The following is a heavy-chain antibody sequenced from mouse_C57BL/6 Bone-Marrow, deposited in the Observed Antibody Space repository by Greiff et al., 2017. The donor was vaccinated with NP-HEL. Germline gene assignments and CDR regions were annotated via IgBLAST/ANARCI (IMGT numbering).Heavy chain of an antibody. CDR2: IYPGDGDT. CDR1: GYAFSSSW. CDR3: AINYYGSSYQYYFDY. D-gene: IGHD1-1*01. J-gene: IGHJ2*01. Sequence: QVQLKQSGPELVKPGASVKISCKASGYAFSSSWMNWVKQRPGKGLEWIGRIYPGDGDTNYNGKFKGKATLTADKSSSTAYMQLSSLTSEDSAVYFCAINYYGSSYQYYFDYWGQGTTLTVSS. V-gene: IGHV1-82*01.